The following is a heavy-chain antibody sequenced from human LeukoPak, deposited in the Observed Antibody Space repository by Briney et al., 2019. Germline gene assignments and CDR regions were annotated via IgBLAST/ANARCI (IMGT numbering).Heavy chain of an antibody. Sequence: PSETLSLTCAVYGGSFSGYYWSWIRQPPGKGLEWIGEINHSGSTNYNPSLKSRVTISVDTSKNQFSLKLSSVTAADTAVYYCARLLISSSWGAWFDPWGQGTLVTVSS. D-gene: IGHD6-13*01. CDR1: GGSFSGYY. CDR2: INHSGST. CDR3: ARLLISSSWGAWFDP. V-gene: IGHV4-34*01. J-gene: IGHJ5*02.